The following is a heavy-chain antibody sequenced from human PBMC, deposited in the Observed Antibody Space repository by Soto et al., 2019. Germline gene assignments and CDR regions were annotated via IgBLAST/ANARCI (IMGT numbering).Heavy chain of an antibody. V-gene: IGHV4-30-4*01. CDR2: IYYSGST. CDR3: ARDWIGAYYYYGRDV. D-gene: IGHD3-3*01. J-gene: IGHJ6*02. CDR1: GGSISSGDHH. Sequence: QVQLQESGPGLVKPSQTLSLTCTVSGGSISSGDHHWNWIRQPPGKGLEWIGYIYYSGSTHYNPSLKSRVTISVDTSKNQFSLKLSSVTSADTAVYYCARDWIGAYYYYGRDVCCQGTTFTVSS.